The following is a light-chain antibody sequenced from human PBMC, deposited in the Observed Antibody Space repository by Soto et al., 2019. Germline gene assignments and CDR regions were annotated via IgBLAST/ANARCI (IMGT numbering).Light chain of an antibody. V-gene: IGKV3D-11*01. CDR2: DTS. CDR3: QQRSSWHPIT. Sequence: EVLLPQSPATLSVSPGEGVTLSCRASQGIGYTLAWYQHKPGQTPRLLIYDTSARATGIPARFSGSGSGTDFTLTISDLEHEDFAVYYCQQRSSWHPITCGQGTRLEIK. CDR1: QGIGYT. J-gene: IGKJ5*01.